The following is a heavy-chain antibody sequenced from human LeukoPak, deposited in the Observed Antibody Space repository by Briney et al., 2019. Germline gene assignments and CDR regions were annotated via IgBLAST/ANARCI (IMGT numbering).Heavy chain of an antibody. V-gene: IGHV1-46*04. CDR2: INPNAGDT. D-gene: IGHD1-26*01. J-gene: IGHJ4*02. CDR1: GGTFSSYA. Sequence: GASVKVSCKASGGTFSSYAISWVRQAPGQGLERMGIINPNAGDTGYARKLLGRVTMTRDTSTSTVYMELSSLRYEDTAVYYCARGEGYRVGAWWYFDNWGQGTQVTVSS. CDR3: ARGEGYRVGAWWYFDN.